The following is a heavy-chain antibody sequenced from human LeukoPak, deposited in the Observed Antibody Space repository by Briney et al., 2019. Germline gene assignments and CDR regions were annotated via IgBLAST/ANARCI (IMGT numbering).Heavy chain of an antibody. D-gene: IGHD1-26*01. CDR1: GGSFSGYY. CDR3: ARDQPQRVGHY. CDR2: INHSGST. J-gene: IGHJ4*02. Sequence: PSETLSLTCAVYGGSFSGYYWSWIRQPPGKGLEWIGEINHSGSTNYNPSLKSRVTISVDTSKNQFSLKLSSVTAADTAVYYCARDQPQRVGHYWGQGTLVTVSS. V-gene: IGHV4-34*01.